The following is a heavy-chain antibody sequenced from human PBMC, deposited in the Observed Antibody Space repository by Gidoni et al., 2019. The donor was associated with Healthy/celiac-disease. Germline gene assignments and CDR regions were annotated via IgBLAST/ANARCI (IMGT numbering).Heavy chain of an antibody. CDR3: ARTGLDYYYYGMDV. CDR1: GFTFDDYA. CDR2: ISWNSGSI. Sequence: EVQLVESGGGLVQPGRSLRLSCAASGFTFDDYAMHCVRQAPGKGLEGVSGISWNSGSIGYADSVKGRFTISRDNAKNSLYLQMNSLRAEDTALYYCARTGLDYYYYGMDVWGQGTTVTVSS. J-gene: IGHJ6*02. V-gene: IGHV3-9*01. D-gene: IGHD1-1*01.